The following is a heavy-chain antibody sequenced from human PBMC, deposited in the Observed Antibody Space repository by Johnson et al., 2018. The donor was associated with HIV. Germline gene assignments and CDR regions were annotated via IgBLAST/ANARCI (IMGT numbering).Heavy chain of an antibody. Sequence: QEKLVESGGGLVKPGGSLRLSCAASGFTFSSYGMHWVRQAPGKGLEWVAFIRYDGSNKYYADSVKGRFTISRDNSKNTLYLQMNSLRAEDTAVYYCAKDWARIAAAQFDIWGQGTMVTVSS. CDR2: IRYDGSNK. V-gene: IGHV3-30*02. D-gene: IGHD6-13*01. J-gene: IGHJ3*02. CDR1: GFTFSSYG. CDR3: AKDWARIAAAQFDI.